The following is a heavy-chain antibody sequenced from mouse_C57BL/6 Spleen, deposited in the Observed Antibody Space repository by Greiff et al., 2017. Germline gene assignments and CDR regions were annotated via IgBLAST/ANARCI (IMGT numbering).Heavy chain of an antibody. J-gene: IGHJ1*03. Sequence: QVQLQQPGAELVMPGASVKLSCKASGYTFTSYWMHWVKQRPGQGLEWIGEIDPSDSYTNYNQKFKGKSTLTVDKSSSTAYMQLSSLTSEDSAVYYCARRDYYDYGYFDVWGTGTTVTVSS. CDR2: IDPSDSYT. V-gene: IGHV1-69*01. CDR1: GYTFTSYW. CDR3: ARRDYYDYGYFDV. D-gene: IGHD2-4*01.